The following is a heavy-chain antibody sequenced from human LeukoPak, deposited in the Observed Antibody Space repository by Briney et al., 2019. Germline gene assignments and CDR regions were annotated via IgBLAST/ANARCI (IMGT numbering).Heavy chain of an antibody. CDR1: GFTFDDYA. CDR3: AKDKRPNYYYMDI. CDR2: ISWNSGTI. V-gene: IGHV3-9*01. Sequence: GGSLRLSCAASGFTFDDYAMHWVRQAPGKGLEWVSGISWNSGTIAYADSVKGRFTISRDNAKNSLYLQMNSLRAEDTAFYYCAKDKRPNYYYMDIWGQGTLVTVSS. D-gene: IGHD1-7*01. J-gene: IGHJ4*02.